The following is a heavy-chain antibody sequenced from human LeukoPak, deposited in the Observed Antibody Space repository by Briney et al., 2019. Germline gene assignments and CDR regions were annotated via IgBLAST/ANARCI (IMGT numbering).Heavy chain of an antibody. D-gene: IGHD5-18*01. CDR1: GGSISSSSYY. V-gene: IGHV4-39*01. Sequence: KPSETLSLTCTVSGGSISSSSYYWGWIRQPPGKGLEWIGSIYYSGSTYYNPSLKSRVTISVDTSKNQFSLKLSSVTAADTAVYYCARHGGYSYGYWPDYWGQGTLVTVSS. CDR3: ARHGGYSYGYWPDY. J-gene: IGHJ4*02. CDR2: IYYSGST.